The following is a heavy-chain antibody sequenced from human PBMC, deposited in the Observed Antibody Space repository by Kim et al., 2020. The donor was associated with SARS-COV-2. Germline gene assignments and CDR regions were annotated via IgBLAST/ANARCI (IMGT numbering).Heavy chain of an antibody. J-gene: IGHJ4*02. Sequence: GGSLRLSYAASGFTFSSYDMHWVRQIAGKGLEWVSAIGTLSDTFYPGSMKGRFTISRDNARNSLYLQMNSLSAGDTAVYYCARSPPSGWHPEFDSWGQGTLVTVSS. CDR2: IGTLSDT. CDR1: GFTFSSYD. V-gene: IGHV3-13*01. D-gene: IGHD6-19*01. CDR3: ARSPPSGWHPEFDS.